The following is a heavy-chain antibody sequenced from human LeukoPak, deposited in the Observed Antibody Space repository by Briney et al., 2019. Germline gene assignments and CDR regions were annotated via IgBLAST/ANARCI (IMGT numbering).Heavy chain of an antibody. Sequence: GASVKVSCKASGYTFTSYGISWVRQAPGQGLEWMGWISAYNGNTNYAQKLQGRVTMTTDTSTSTAYMELRSLRSDDTAVYYCARAVTRDYDFWSGYYTGMYYYHYMDVWGKGTTVTVSS. CDR3: ARAVTRDYDFWSGYYTGMYYYHYMDV. CDR2: ISAYNGNT. J-gene: IGHJ6*03. D-gene: IGHD3-3*01. CDR1: GYTFTSYG. V-gene: IGHV1-18*01.